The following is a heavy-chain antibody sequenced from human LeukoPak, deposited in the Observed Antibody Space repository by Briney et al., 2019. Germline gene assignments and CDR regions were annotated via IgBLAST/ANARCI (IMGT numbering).Heavy chain of an antibody. J-gene: IGHJ4*02. CDR1: GFTFSRYR. CDR3: ARDYRVPAALLDS. Sequence: GGSLRLSCAASGFTFSRYRMSWVRQAPGKGLEWVANIKQDGSEKYYVDSVKGRFTISRDNAKNSLFLQMNSLRAEDTAVYYCARDYRVPAALLDSWGQGTLVTVSS. CDR2: IKQDGSEK. V-gene: IGHV3-7*04. D-gene: IGHD2-2*02.